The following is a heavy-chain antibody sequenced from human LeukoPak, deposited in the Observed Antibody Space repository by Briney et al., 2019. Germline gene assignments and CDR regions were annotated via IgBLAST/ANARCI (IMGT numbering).Heavy chain of an antibody. Sequence: SVKASCKASGGTFSSYAISWVRQAPGQGLEWMGGIIPIFGTANYAQKFQGRVTITADESTSTAYMELSSLRSEDTAVYYCASSGGYSYGSKFDYWGQGTLVTVSS. CDR1: GGTFSSYA. CDR2: IIPIFGTA. D-gene: IGHD5-18*01. J-gene: IGHJ4*02. V-gene: IGHV1-69*13. CDR3: ASSGGYSYGSKFDY.